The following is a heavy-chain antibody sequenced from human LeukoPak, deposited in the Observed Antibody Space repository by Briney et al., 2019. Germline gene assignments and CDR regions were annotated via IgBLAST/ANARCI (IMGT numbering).Heavy chain of an antibody. CDR2: ISSSSSYI. V-gene: IGHV3-21*01. CDR3: ARDGFGTGSN. CDR1: GFTFSNYG. J-gene: IGHJ4*02. D-gene: IGHD3-16*01. Sequence: GGSLRLSCAASGFTFSNYGMNWVRQAPGKGLEWVSSISSSSSYIYYADSVKGRFTISRDNAKNSLYLQMNSLRAEDTAVYYCARDGFGTGSNWGQGTLVTVSS.